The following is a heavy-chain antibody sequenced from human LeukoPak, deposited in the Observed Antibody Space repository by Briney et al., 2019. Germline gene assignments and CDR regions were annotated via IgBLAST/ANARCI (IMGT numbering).Heavy chain of an antibody. Sequence: GGSLRLSCVGSGFTFRSHAMSWVRQAPEKGLEFVSGIYENGGTTYYADPVKGRFSISRDNSKNTLYLQMDSLRAEDTAVYYCATQQGGNPAYWGQGTLVTVSS. D-gene: IGHD1-14*01. J-gene: IGHJ4*02. CDR2: IYENGGTT. CDR1: GFTFRSHA. V-gene: IGHV3-23*01. CDR3: ATQQGGNPAY.